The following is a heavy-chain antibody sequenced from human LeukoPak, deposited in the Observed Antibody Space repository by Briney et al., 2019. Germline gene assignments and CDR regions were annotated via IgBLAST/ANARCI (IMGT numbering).Heavy chain of an antibody. CDR1: GFTFSSNG. V-gene: IGHV3-33*01. CDR2: IWYDGRNK. Sequence: GGSLRLSCAASGFTFSSNGMHWVRQAPGKGLEWVAVIWYDGRNKYYADSVKGRFTISRDNSKNTLYLQMNSLRAEDTAVYYCARDGVTPDVNYYYGMDVWGQGTTVTVSS. J-gene: IGHJ6*02. D-gene: IGHD4-23*01. CDR3: ARDGVTPDVNYYYGMDV.